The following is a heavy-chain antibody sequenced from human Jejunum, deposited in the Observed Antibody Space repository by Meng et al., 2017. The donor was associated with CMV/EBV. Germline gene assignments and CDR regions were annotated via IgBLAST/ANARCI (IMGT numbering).Heavy chain of an antibody. D-gene: IGHD5-18*01. CDR2: IIASINIP. V-gene: IGHV1-69*02. J-gene: IGHJ4*02. CDR1: GGTGSKYS. CDR3: AVILDTVTAKGDY. Sequence: ASGGTGSKYSVSWVRQAPGQGLEWMGRIIASINIPNYAQKFQGRVTFTADKSTGTAYMELSSLSSADTAVYYCAVILDTVTAKGDYWGQGTLVTVSS.